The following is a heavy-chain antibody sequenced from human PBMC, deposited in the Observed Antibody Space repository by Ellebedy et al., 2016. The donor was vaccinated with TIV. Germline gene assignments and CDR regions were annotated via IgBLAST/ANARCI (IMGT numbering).Heavy chain of an antibody. J-gene: IGHJ5*02. CDR2: IYQDGSDQ. Sequence: PGGSLRLSCAASEFSFRSYWMSWVRQAPGKGLEWVANIYQDGSDQYYVDSVKGRFTISRDNANKSLFLQMNNLRVEDTAVYYCARRGSYGDYAVQINSWFDTWGRGTLVTVSP. D-gene: IGHD4-17*01. CDR3: ARRGSYGDYAVQINSWFDT. CDR1: EFSFRSYW. V-gene: IGHV3-7*01.